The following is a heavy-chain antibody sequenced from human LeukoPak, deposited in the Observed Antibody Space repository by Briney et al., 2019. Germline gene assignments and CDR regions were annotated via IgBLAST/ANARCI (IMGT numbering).Heavy chain of an antibody. D-gene: IGHD2-2*01. CDR2: TIPIFGTA. J-gene: IGHJ4*02. Sequence: GSSVKVSCKASGGTFSSYAISWVRQAPGQGLEWMGGTIPIFGTANYAQKFQGRVTITADESTSTAYMELSSLRSEDTAVYYCARDRGYCSSTSCYLDYWGQGTLVTVSS. CDR3: ARDRGYCSSTSCYLDY. CDR1: GGTFSSYA. V-gene: IGHV1-69*01.